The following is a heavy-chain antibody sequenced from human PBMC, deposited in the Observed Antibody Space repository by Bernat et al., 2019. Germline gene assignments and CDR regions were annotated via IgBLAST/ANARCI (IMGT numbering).Heavy chain of an antibody. CDR1: GGSISSGGYY. D-gene: IGHD3-22*01. CDR3: ARDSTMIVGKGAFDI. J-gene: IGHJ3*02. V-gene: IGHV4-31*03. Sequence: QVQLQESGPGLVKPSQTLSLTCTVSGGSISSGGYYWSWIRQHPGKGLEWIGYIYYSGSTYCNPSLKSRVTISVDTSKNQFSLKLSSVTAADTAVYYCARDSTMIVGKGAFDIWGQGTMVTVSS. CDR2: IYYSGST.